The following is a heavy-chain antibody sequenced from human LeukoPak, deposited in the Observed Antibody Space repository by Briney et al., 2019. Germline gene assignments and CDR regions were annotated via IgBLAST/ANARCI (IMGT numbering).Heavy chain of an antibody. CDR1: GFTFSSYY. CDR2: ISSGGSYS. J-gene: IGHJ3*02. V-gene: IGHV3-21*06. CDR3: ARDTSSWYERDALDI. D-gene: IGHD6-13*01. Sequence: GGSLRLSCAASGFTFSSYYMNWVRQAPGKGLEWVSSISSGGSYSYYADSVEGRLTISRDNDRNLVYLQMSSLRAKDTAVYYCARDTSSWYERDALDIWGQGTMVTVSS.